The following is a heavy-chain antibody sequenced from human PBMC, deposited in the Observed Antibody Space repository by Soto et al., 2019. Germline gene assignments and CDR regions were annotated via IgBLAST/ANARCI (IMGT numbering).Heavy chain of an antibody. CDR2: MNRKSGDT. D-gene: IGHD2-15*01. J-gene: IGHJ4*02. CDR1: GYTFSDYG. V-gene: IGHV1-8*01. Sequence: QVQLVQSAAEVKMPGASVKVSCKASGYTFSDYGINWVRQATGQGLEWMGWMNRKSGDTGYAQKFHGKVYMTRATSITTAYMELHSLKSERTAVYFCARGAYSVVGAIVYWGQGTLVTVSS. CDR3: ARGAYSVVGAIVY.